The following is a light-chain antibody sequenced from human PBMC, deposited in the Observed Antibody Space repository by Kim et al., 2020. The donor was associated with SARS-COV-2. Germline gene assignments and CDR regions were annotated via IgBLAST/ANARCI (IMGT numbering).Light chain of an antibody. V-gene: IGLV1-44*01. CDR2: NDS. CDR3: ATWDVTLNGWV. CDR1: GSYVGRHF. Sequence: GQRVSISRSGRGSYVGRHFVNWFRQLPGAAPKVFIYNDSQRPSGVADRFAGSRSGTAASLAISGLQSEDEADYYCATWDVTLNGWVFGGGTQLTVL. J-gene: IGLJ3*02.